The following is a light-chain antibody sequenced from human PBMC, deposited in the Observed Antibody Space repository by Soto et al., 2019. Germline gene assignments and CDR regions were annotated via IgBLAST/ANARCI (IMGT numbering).Light chain of an antibody. CDR1: SSDVGGYNY. CDR3: ASYIGSTTLDV. J-gene: IGLJ1*01. CDR2: EVS. Sequence: QSALTQPASVSGSPGQSITISCTGTSSDVGGYNYVSWYQQHPGKAPKLMIYEVSNRPSGVSNRFSGSKSGHTASLTISGLQSEDEADYFCASYIGSTTLDVFGTGTKVTVL. V-gene: IGLV2-14*01.